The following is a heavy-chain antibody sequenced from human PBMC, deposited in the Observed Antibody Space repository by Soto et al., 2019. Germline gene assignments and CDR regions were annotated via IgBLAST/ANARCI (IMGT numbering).Heavy chain of an antibody. D-gene: IGHD6-19*01. J-gene: IGHJ4*02. Sequence: SETLSLTCSVSNGSISGNYWTWIRKPAGGGLEWIGRIYSSGSTTYNPSLKSRVTMSVDTTKNQFSLRLTSVTAADTAIYYCARRHTSGRDSFDSWGRGALLTV. CDR2: IYSSGST. CDR3: ARRHTSGRDSFDS. CDR1: NGSISGNY. V-gene: IGHV4-4*07.